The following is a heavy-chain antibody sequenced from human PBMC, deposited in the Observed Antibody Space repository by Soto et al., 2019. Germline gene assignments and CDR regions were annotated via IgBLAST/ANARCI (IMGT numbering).Heavy chain of an antibody. CDR3: ARDDISTSGTGLI. D-gene: IGHD2-2*01. CDR1: GGSISSGGYS. J-gene: IGHJ4*02. CDR2: IYHSGST. Sequence: QLQLQESGSGLVKPSQTLSLTCAVSGGSISSGGYSWSWIRQPPGKGLEWIGYIYHSGSTYYNPSLKSRVTVSVDRSKNQFSLKLSSVTAADTAVYYCARDDISTSGTGLIWGQGTLVTVSS. V-gene: IGHV4-30-2*01.